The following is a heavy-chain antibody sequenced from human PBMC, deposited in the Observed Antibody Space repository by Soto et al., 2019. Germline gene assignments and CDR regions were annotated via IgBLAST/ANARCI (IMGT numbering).Heavy chain of an antibody. CDR2: IKEDGSEK. J-gene: IGHJ4*02. CDR1: GFTFSDYW. Sequence: EVQLVESGGGLVQPGGSLRLSCAASGFTFSDYWMSWVRQAPGKGLEWVANIKEDGSEKYYVDSVKGRFTISRDSAKNSLYLQMNSRRAEDTAVYYCARDSHWGQGTLVSVSS. V-gene: IGHV3-7*05. CDR3: ARDSH.